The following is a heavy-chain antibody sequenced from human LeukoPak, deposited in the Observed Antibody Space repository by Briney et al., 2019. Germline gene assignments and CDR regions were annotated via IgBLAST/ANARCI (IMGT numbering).Heavy chain of an antibody. CDR1: GYTFTSYA. CDR2: INAGNGNT. J-gene: IGHJ4*02. CDR3: ARDSLEWELLGYFDY. Sequence: ASVKVSCKASGYTFTSYAMHWVRQAPGRRLEWMGWINAGNGNTKYSQKFQGRVTITRDTSASTAYMELSSLRSEDTAVYYCARDSLEWELLGYFDYWGQGTLVTVSS. D-gene: IGHD1-26*01. V-gene: IGHV1-3*01.